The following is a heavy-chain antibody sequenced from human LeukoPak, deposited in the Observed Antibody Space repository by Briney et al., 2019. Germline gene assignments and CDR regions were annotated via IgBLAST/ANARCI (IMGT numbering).Heavy chain of an antibody. Sequence: QSGGSLRLSCAASGFTFSSYAMSWVRQAPGKGLEWVSAISGSGGSTYYADSVKGRFTISRDNSKNTLYLQMNSLRAEDTAVYFCAKVTVAIFSTRRFDYWGQGTLVTVSS. CDR1: GFTFSSYA. J-gene: IGHJ4*02. D-gene: IGHD3-3*01. CDR3: AKVTVAIFSTRRFDY. CDR2: ISGSGGST. V-gene: IGHV3-23*01.